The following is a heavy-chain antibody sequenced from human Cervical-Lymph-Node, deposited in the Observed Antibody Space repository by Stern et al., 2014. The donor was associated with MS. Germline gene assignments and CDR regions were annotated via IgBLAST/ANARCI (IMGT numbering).Heavy chain of an antibody. CDR3: ARDPSGTYYFDY. V-gene: IGHV1-46*01. Sequence: VQLVESGAEVKKPGASVTVSCQASGYTLTSYHIQWVRQAPGQGLERMGIIKPSSGNTIYAQRFRGRVTMTRDTSTSTVYMDLSSLRSDDTAVYYCARDPSGTYYFDYWGQGTLVTVSS. CDR2: IKPSSGNT. CDR1: GYTLTSYH. D-gene: IGHD1-1*01. J-gene: IGHJ4*02.